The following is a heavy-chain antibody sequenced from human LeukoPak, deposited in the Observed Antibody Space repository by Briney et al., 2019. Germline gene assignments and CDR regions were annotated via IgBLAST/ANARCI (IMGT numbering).Heavy chain of an antibody. CDR3: ATSRGDYNYDHFAMDV. Sequence: GGSLRLSCAASGFTFSSYAMSWVRQAPGKGLEWVSSISGSVGRTYYADSVEGRFTISRDNSKNTLYLQMNSLRAEDTAVYYCATSRGDYNYDHFAMDVWGQGTTVSVSS. D-gene: IGHD4-17*01. J-gene: IGHJ6*02. V-gene: IGHV3-23*01. CDR1: GFTFSSYA. CDR2: ISGSVGRT.